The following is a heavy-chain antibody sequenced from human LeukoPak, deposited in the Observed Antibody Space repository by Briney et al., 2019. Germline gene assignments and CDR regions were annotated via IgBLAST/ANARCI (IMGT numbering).Heavy chain of an antibody. D-gene: IGHD2-15*01. CDR3: AKTSGGNY. V-gene: IGHV3-23*01. CDR2: ISENGGST. J-gene: IGHJ4*02. CDR1: GFRFITYA. Sequence: GGSLRLSCAASGFRFITYAMSWVRQAPGKGLECVSAISENGGSTYYADSVKGRFIISRDNSKNTLYLQMNSLRAEDTAVCYCAKTSGGNYWGQGTLVTVSS.